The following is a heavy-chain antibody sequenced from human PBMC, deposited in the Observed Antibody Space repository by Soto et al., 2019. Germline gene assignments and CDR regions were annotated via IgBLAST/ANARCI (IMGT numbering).Heavy chain of an antibody. CDR1: GFTFGDSY. D-gene: IGHD2-15*01. Sequence: PGGSLRLSCAGSGFTFGDSYMSWIRQAPGKGLEWLSYISPGSRYPAYADSVRGRFTISRDNAKRSLYLQMMSLTAEDTAIYYCVRGGGGGLFDPWGQGTMVTVSS. V-gene: IGHV3-11*06. J-gene: IGHJ5*02. CDR3: VRGGGGGLFDP. CDR2: ISPGSRYP.